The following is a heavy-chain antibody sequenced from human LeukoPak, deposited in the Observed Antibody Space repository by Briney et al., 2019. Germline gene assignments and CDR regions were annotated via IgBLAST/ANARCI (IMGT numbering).Heavy chain of an antibody. CDR1: GFTFSSYW. CDR2: IKQDGSEK. Sequence: GGSLRLSCAASGFTFSSYWMSWVRQAPGKGLEWVANIKQDGSEKYYVDSVKGRFTISRDNAKNSLYLQMNSLRAEDTAVYYCARDPAVDSSAWYLDYWGQGTLVIVSS. CDR3: ARDPAVDSSAWYLDY. V-gene: IGHV3-7*01. D-gene: IGHD6-19*01. J-gene: IGHJ4*02.